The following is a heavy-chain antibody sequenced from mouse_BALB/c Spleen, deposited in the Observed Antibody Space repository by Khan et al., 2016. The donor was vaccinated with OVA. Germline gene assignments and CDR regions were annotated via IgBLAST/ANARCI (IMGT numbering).Heavy chain of an antibody. CDR1: GFTFSNYA. Sequence: EVELVESGGGLVKPGGSLKLSCAASGFTFSNYAMSWVRQTPENRLEWVATISSGGSYTYYPDSVPGRFTISRDNAKNTLYLQMSSLRSDETGIYDGARGLLATVVATPVAYWGQGTLVTGSA. D-gene: IGHD1-1*01. V-gene: IGHV5-9-3*01. J-gene: IGHJ3*01. CDR3: ARGLLATVVATPVAY. CDR2: ISSGGSYT.